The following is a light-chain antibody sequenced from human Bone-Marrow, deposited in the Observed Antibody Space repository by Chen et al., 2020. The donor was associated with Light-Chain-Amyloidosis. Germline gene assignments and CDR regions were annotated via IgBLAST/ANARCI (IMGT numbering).Light chain of an antibody. J-gene: IGKJ1*01. CDR3: QQYNNWPPWT. V-gene: IGKV3-15*01. CDR2: DSS. CDR1: QSIGTT. Sequence: ETVMTQSPVTLAVSPGERSTLSCRSSQSIGTTLAWYQQTPGQAPRLLIYDSSTRATCIAARFSGRGSGTDFTLTISSLQSEDFAVYYCQQYNNWPPWTFGQGTKVEIK.